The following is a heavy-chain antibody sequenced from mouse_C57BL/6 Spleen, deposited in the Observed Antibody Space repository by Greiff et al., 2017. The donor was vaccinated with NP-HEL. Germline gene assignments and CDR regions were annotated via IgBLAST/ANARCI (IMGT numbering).Heavy chain of an antibody. CDR1: GYTFTSYG. CDR3: ARDAY. CDR2: IYPRSGNT. V-gene: IGHV1-81*01. J-gene: IGHJ3*01. Sequence: VQLQQSGAELARPGASVKLSCKASGYTFTSYGISWVKQRTGQGLEWIGEIYPRSGNTYYNEKFKGKATLTADKSSSTAYMELRSLTSGDSAVYFCARDAYWGQGTLVTVSA.